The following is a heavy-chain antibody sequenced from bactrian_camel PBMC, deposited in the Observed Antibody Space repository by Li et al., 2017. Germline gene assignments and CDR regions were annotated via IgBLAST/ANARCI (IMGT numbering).Heavy chain of an antibody. CDR3: AAEAGHDCYEVTKGGRDFGY. J-gene: IGHJ6*01. CDR2: ISSDGST. D-gene: IGHD3*01. V-gene: IGHV3S63*01. Sequence: VQLVESGGGSVQAGGSLRLSCTASGFTFDDSDLGWYRQAPGNECELVSTISSDGSTYYTDSVKGRFAISADNAENTVYLQMNGLKPEDTAMYYCAAEAGHDCYEVTKGGRDFGYWGQGTQVTVS. CDR1: GFTFDDSD.